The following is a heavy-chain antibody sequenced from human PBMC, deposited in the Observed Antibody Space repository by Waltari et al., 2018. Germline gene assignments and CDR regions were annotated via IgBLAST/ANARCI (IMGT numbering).Heavy chain of an antibody. CDR3: ASYADGTAFDI. V-gene: IGHV1-3*01. D-gene: IGHD2-2*01. CDR1: GYTFTSYA. CDR2: INGGNGNT. Sequence: QVQLVQSGAEVKKPGASVKVSCKASGYTFTSYAMHWVRQAPGQRLEWMGWINGGNGNTKYSQKFQGRVTITAEKSTSTAYMELSSLRSEDTAVYYCASYADGTAFDIWGQGTMVTVSS. J-gene: IGHJ3*02.